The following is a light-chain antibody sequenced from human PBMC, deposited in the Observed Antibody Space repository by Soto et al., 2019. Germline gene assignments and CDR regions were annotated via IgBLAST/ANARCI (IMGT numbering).Light chain of an antibody. CDR3: HQYGTSART. Sequence: EIVLTQSPGTLSLSPGERATLSCRASQSVGGSYLAWYPKKHGQAPRLLIYGASSRATGIPDRFSGSGSGTDFSLNISRLEPEDFAVYYCHQYGTSARTFGQGTKLEIK. V-gene: IGKV3-20*01. J-gene: IGKJ2*01. CDR2: GAS. CDR1: QSVGGSY.